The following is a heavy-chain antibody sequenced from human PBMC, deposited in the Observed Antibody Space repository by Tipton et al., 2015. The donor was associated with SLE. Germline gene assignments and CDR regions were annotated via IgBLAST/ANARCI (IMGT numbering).Heavy chain of an antibody. D-gene: IGHD3-22*01. CDR1: GGSISSYH. J-gene: IGHJ3*01. CDR3: ARGDYYDTSGSPYALDV. Sequence: TLSLTCTVSGGSISSYHWNWIRQPPGKGLEWIGYIHYSRSTNYNPSLKSRVTVPIDTSKNQFSLKLNSVTAADTAVYYCARGDYYDTSGSPYALDVWGQGTTVTVSS. V-gene: IGHV4-59*08. CDR2: IHYSRST.